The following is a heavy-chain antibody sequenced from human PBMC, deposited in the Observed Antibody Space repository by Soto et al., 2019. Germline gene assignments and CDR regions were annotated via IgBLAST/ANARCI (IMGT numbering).Heavy chain of an antibody. CDR1: GYTFTGYY. J-gene: IGHJ6*03. Sequence: ASVKVSCKASGYTFTGYYMHWVRQAPGQGLEWMGWINPNSGGTNYAQKFQGWVTMTRDTSISTAYMELSRLRSDDTAVYYCARGGGTMVRGVTPTGMDVWGKGTTVTVSS. V-gene: IGHV1-2*04. D-gene: IGHD3-10*01. CDR3: ARGGGTMVRGVTPTGMDV. CDR2: INPNSGGT.